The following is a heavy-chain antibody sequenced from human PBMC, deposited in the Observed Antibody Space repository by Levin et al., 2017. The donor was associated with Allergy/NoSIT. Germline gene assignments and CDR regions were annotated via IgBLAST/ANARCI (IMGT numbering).Heavy chain of an antibody. V-gene: IGHV3-30*02. CDR2: ISYDGSDK. CDR1: GFTFSSFA. CDR3: AKESDAFDI. J-gene: IGHJ3*02. Sequence: GESLKISCAASGFTFSSFAMHWVRQAPGQGLEWVAFISYDGSDKFYADSVKGRFTISRDNSKNTLYLEMNSLRADDTAMYYCAKESDAFDIWGQGTMVTVSS.